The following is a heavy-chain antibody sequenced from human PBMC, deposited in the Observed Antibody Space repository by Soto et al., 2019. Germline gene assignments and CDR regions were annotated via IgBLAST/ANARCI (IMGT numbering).Heavy chain of an antibody. CDR3: AKAVSSGITSFDF. V-gene: IGHV1-69*06. Sequence: SAKVSIGPSGGTFSSYAVSWVRQAPGQGLEWMGGIIPIFGTANYAQKFQGRVTITADKSTSTAYMELSSLRSEDTAVYYCAKAVSSGITSFDFWGRGTLVTVSS. D-gene: IGHD3-3*01. J-gene: IGHJ2*01. CDR2: IIPIFGTA. CDR1: GGTFSSYA.